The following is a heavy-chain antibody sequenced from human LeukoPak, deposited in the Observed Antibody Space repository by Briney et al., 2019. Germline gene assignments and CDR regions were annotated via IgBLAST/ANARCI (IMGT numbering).Heavy chain of an antibody. D-gene: IGHD2-21*02. CDR3: ARDSDWAFDN. J-gene: IGHJ4*02. CDR1: GFTFSSYV. V-gene: IGHV3-48*02. Sequence: GGSLRLSCAASGFTFSSYVMSWVRQAPGKGLEWVSYINHNAETIYYADSVKGRFTISRDNAENVLYLQMNRLRDGDTAVYYCARDSDWAFDNWGQGTLVTVSS. CDR2: INHNAETI.